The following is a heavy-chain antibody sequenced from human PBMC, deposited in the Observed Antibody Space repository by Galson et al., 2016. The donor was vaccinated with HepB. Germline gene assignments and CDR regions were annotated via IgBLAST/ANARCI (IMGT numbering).Heavy chain of an antibody. V-gene: IGHV3-48*01. Sequence: SLRLSCAPSGFTFSSFSMHWVRQAPGKGLEWLSYISSSGDAVYYADSVRGRFTISRDKAKNSLFLQMNSLRVEDTAVYYCARDLGVHAGNYWGQGTLVSVSS. CDR1: GFTFSSFS. CDR2: ISSSGDAV. J-gene: IGHJ4*02. CDR3: ARDLGVHAGNY. D-gene: IGHD3-16*01.